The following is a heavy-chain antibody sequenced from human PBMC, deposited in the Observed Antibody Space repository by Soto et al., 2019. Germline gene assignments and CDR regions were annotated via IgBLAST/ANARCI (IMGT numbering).Heavy chain of an antibody. CDR1: GYSFTSYW. CDR3: ARQGGSSLFGYYYGMDV. Sequence: GESLKISCKGSGYSFTSYWIGWVRQMPGKGLGWMGIIYPGDSDTRYSPSFQGQVTISADKSISTAYLQWSSLKASDTAMYYCARQGGSSLFGYYYGMDVWGQGTKVTVSS. D-gene: IGHD6-6*01. J-gene: IGHJ6*02. CDR2: IYPGDSDT. V-gene: IGHV5-51*01.